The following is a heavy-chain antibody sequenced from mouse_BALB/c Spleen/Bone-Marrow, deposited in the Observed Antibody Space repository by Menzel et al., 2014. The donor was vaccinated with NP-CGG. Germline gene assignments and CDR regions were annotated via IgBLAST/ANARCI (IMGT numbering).Heavy chain of an antibody. CDR2: INSNGGST. Sequence: EVQLQQSGGGLVQPGGPLKLSCAASGFTFSSYGMSWVRQTPDKRLELVATINSNGGSTYYPDSVKGRFTISRDNAKNTLYLQMSSLKSEDTAMYYCAREDYDWFAYWGQGTLVTVSA. CDR3: AREDYDWFAY. CDR1: GFTFSSYG. J-gene: IGHJ3*01. D-gene: IGHD2-4*01. V-gene: IGHV5-6-3*01.